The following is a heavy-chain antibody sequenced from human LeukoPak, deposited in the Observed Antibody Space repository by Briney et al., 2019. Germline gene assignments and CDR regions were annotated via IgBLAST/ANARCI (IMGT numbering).Heavy chain of an antibody. CDR1: GFTFSSYE. CDR3: ATSLGIAVAGTLYFHY. V-gene: IGHV3-48*03. CDR2: ISSSGSTI. Sequence: GGSLRLSCAASGFTFSSYEMNWVRQAPGKGLEWVSYISSSGSTIYYADSVKGRFTISRDNAKNSLYLQMNSLRAEDTAVYYCATSLGIAVAGTLYFHYWGQGPLVTVSS. J-gene: IGHJ4*02. D-gene: IGHD6-19*01.